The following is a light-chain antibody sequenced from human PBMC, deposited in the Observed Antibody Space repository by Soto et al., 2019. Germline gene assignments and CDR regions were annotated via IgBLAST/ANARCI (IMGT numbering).Light chain of an antibody. Sequence: SSELTQPPSVSVAPGKTARITCGGNNIGSKSVHWYQQKPGQAPVLVIYYDSDRPSGLPERFSGSNSGNTATLTISRVEAGDEADYYCQVWDSSSDHPVVFGGGTKLTVL. CDR3: QVWDSSSDHPVV. V-gene: IGLV3-21*04. CDR2: YDS. CDR1: NIGSKS. J-gene: IGLJ2*01.